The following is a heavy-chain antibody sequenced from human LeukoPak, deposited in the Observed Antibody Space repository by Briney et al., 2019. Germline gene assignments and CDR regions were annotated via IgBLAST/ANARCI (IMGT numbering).Heavy chain of an antibody. V-gene: IGHV4-34*01. CDR3: ARERQGTTGTTGSAFVI. J-gene: IGHJ3*02. D-gene: IGHD1-1*01. Sequence: SRVTISVDTSKNQFSLKLSSVTAADTAVYYCARERQGTTGTTGSAFVIWGQGTMVTVSS.